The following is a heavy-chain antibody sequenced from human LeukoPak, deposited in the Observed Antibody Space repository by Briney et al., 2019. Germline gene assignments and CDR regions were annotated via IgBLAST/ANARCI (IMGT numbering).Heavy chain of an antibody. CDR1: TGSVSSGTYY. Sequence: SETLSLTCTVSTGSVSSGTYYWTWIRQPAGKGLEWIGHIYTSGSTNYNPSLRSRVTISLDASKNQFSLRLTSVTAADTAVYYCARDRYLDVRGKGTTVTVSS. CDR3: ARDRYLDV. CDR2: IYTSGST. V-gene: IGHV4-61*10. J-gene: IGHJ6*03.